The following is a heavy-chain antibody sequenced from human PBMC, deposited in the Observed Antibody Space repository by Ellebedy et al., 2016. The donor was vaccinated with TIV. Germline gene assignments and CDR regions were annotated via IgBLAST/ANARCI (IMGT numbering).Heavy chain of an antibody. V-gene: IGHV3-11*06. Sequence: PGGSLRLSCAASGFTFSDYYMNWIRQAPGKGLEWVSYIGSVSSHTNYADSVKGRFTVSRDNAKNSLYLQMNSLRAEDTAVYYCARRGAGKASFDYWGQGTLVTVSS. CDR1: GFTFSDYY. J-gene: IGHJ4*02. CDR3: ARRGAGKASFDY. D-gene: IGHD6-19*01. CDR2: IGSVSSHT.